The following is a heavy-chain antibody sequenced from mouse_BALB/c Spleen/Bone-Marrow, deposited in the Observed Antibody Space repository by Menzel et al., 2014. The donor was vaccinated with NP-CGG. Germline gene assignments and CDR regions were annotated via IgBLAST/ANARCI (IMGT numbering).Heavy chain of an antibody. CDR2: IDPANGNT. V-gene: IGHV14-3*02. Sequence: EVKLMESGAELVKPGASVKLSCTASGFNIKDTYMHWVKQRPEQGLEWIGRIDPANGNTKYDPKFQGKATITADTSSNTAYLQLSSLTSEDTAVYYCASYYYGHNFDYWGQGTTLTVSS. D-gene: IGHD1-1*01. J-gene: IGHJ2*01. CDR3: ASYYYGHNFDY. CDR1: GFNIKDTY.